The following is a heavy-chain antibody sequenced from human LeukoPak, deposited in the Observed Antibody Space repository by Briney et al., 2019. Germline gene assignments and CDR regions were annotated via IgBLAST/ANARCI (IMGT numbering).Heavy chain of an antibody. CDR1: GFTFSSYP. CDR3: AKGRTAMGDFDY. CDR2: ISGSGGST. V-gene: IGHV3-23*01. J-gene: IGHJ4*02. D-gene: IGHD5-18*01. Sequence: GGSLRLSCAASGFTFSSYPMSWVRQAPGKGLEWVSSISGSGGSTYCTDSVKGRFTISRDNSKNTLYLQMNGLRAEDTAVYYCAKGRTAMGDFDYWGQGTLVTVSS.